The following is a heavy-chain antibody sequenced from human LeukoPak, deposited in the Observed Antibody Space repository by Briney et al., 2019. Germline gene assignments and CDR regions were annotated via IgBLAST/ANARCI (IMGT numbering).Heavy chain of an antibody. CDR1: GGSISSYY. D-gene: IGHD3-9*01. CDR3: AGSPLDWLESWSDY. Sequence: SETLSLTCTVSGGSISSYYWSWIRQPPGKGLEWIGYIYYSGSTNYNPSLKSRVTISVDTSKNQFSLKLSSVTAADTAVYYCAGSPLDWLESWSDYWGQGTLVTASS. J-gene: IGHJ4*02. V-gene: IGHV4-59*01. CDR2: IYYSGST.